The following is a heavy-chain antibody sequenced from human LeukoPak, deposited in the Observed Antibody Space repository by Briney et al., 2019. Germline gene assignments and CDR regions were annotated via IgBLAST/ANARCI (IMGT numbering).Heavy chain of an antibody. CDR1: GFTFSGSA. CDR3: TRHGREEGATPYYYYGMDV. D-gene: IGHD1-26*01. V-gene: IGHV3-73*01. CDR2: IRSKANSYAT. Sequence: GGSLRLSCAASGFTFSGSAMHWVRQASGKGLEWVGRIRSKANSYATAYAASVKGRFTISRDDSKNTAYLQMNSLKTEDTAVYYCTRHGREEGATPYYYYGMDVWGQGTTVTVSS. J-gene: IGHJ6*02.